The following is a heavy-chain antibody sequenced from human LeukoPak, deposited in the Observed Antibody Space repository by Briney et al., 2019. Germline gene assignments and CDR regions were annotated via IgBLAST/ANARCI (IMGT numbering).Heavy chain of an antibody. Sequence: GASVKVSCKASGGTFSSYAISWVRQAPGQGLEWMGRIIPILGIANYAQKFQGRVTITADKSTSTAYMELSSLRSEDTAVYYCAREVIAVAGLAMIVSPTGAPRLDPWGQGTLVTVSS. J-gene: IGHJ5*02. CDR2: IIPILGIA. D-gene: IGHD6-19*01. V-gene: IGHV1-69*04. CDR1: GGTFSSYA. CDR3: AREVIAVAGLAMIVSPTGAPRLDP.